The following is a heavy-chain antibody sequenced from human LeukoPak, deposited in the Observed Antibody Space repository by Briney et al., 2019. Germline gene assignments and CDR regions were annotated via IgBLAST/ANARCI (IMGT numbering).Heavy chain of an antibody. V-gene: IGHV3-74*01. CDR2: INGDESRT. CDR1: GFSFSSHW. D-gene: IGHD6-19*01. J-gene: IGHJ4*02. CDR3: ASWPGGWYGEDS. Sequence: GGSLRLSCVASGFSFSSHWMHWVRQAPGKGLVWVSRINGDESRTFFADSVRGRFTISRDTSKNTLYLQMNSLRAEDTAVYYCASWPGGWYGEDSWGQGTLVTVSS.